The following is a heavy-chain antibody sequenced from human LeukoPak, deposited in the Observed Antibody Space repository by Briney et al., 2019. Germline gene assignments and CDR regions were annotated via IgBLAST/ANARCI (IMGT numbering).Heavy chain of an antibody. CDR2: ISPTESTT. D-gene: IGHD2/OR15-2a*01. Sequence: GGYLRLSSTASGFSFSGHWMHCARQLPGHRRVSVLRISPTESTTSYVDSVKGRFTVSRDNAKNTLYLQVNNLRAEDTAVYYCARGPNSNWSGLDFWGQGTLLTVSS. J-gene: IGHJ4*02. CDR1: GFSFSGHW. CDR3: ARGPNSNWSGLDF. V-gene: IGHV3-74*01.